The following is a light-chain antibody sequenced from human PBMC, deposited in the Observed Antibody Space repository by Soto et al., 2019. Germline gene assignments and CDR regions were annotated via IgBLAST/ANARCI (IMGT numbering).Light chain of an antibody. V-gene: IGLV2-14*01. CDR2: EVS. CDR1: SSDVGGYNY. Sequence: QSGLTQPASVSLSPGQAITISCTGTSSDVGGYNYVSLYQQHPGKAPKLMIYEVSNRPSGVSNRFSGSKSGNTASLTISGLQAEDEADYYCSSYTSSSPYVFGTGTKVTVL. CDR3: SSYTSSSPYV. J-gene: IGLJ1*01.